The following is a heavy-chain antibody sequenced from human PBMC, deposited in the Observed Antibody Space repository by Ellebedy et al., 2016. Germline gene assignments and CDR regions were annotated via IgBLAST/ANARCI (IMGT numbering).Heavy chain of an antibody. CDR3: AKAYNWNDVAFDI. D-gene: IGHD1-1*01. Sequence: GESLKISXAASGFTFSSYAMSWVRQAPGKGLEWVSAISGSGGSTYYADSVKGRFTISRDNSKNTLYLQMNSLRAEDTAVYYCAKAYNWNDVAFDIWGQGTMVTVSS. CDR1: GFTFSSYA. V-gene: IGHV3-23*01. J-gene: IGHJ3*02. CDR2: ISGSGGST.